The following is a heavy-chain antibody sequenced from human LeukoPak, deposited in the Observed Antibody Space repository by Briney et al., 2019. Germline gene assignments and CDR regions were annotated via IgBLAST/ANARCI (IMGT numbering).Heavy chain of an antibody. Sequence: GGSLRLSCAASGYTFSSYWMHWVRQAPGKGLVWVSSIKTDGIITNYADSVKGRFTISRDNAKNTLYLQMNSLRVDDTAVYFCVRSYDYWGQGTLVTVSS. V-gene: IGHV3-74*01. CDR3: VRSYDY. CDR2: IKTDGIIT. J-gene: IGHJ4*02. CDR1: GYTFSSYW.